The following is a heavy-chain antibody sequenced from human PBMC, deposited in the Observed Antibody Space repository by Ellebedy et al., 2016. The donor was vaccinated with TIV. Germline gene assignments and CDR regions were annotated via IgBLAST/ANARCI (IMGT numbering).Heavy chain of an antibody. J-gene: IGHJ5*02. CDR2: ISVNSGNT. CDR3: ARVNRHNNVFDL. D-gene: IGHD2-21*01. V-gene: IGHV1-18*01. CDR1: GYIFTNYG. Sequence: ASVKVSXXASGYIFTNYGFSWVRQAPGQGLEWMGWISVNSGNTNYSQRLQGRATMTTDSSTNTAYMELRSLRYDDTAVYYCARVNRHNNVFDLWGQGTLVTVSS.